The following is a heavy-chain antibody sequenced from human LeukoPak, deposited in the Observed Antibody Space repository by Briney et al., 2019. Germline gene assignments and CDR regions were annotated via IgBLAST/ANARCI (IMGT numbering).Heavy chain of an antibody. V-gene: IGHV1-69*13. CDR1: GYTFTSYG. CDR2: IIPIFGTA. J-gene: IGHJ4*02. Sequence: GASVKVSCKASGYTFTSYGISWVRQAPGQGLEWMGGIIPIFGTANYAQKFQGRVTITADESTSTAYMELSSLRSEDTAVYYCASRLLRKGSSTSSYPDYWGQGTLVTVSS. D-gene: IGHD2-2*01. CDR3: ASRLLRKGSSTSSYPDY.